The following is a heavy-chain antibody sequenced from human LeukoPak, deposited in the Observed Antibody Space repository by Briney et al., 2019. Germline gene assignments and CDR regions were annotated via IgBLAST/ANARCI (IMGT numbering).Heavy chain of an antibody. CDR2: IIPILGIA. V-gene: IGHV1-69*02. Sequence: SVKVSCKASGGTFSSYTISWVRQAPGQGLEWMGRIIPILGIANYAQKFQGRVTITADKSTSRAYMELSSLRSEDTAVYYCAREASENYYYGMDVWGQGTTVTVSS. J-gene: IGHJ6*02. D-gene: IGHD1-14*01. CDR3: AREASENYYYGMDV. CDR1: GGTFSSYT.